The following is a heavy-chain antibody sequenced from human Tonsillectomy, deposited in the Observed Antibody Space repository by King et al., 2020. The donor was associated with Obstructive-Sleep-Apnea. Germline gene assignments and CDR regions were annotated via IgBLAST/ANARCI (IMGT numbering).Heavy chain of an antibody. V-gene: IGHV3-9*01. Sequence: VQLVESGGGLVQPGTSLSLSCSASGFTFDDYAMHWVRQAPGKGLEWVSGITWNSARVGYADSVKGRFTISRDNAKNSLYLQMISLLAEDTALYHCTKDSVAAAGDAFDIWGQGTMVTVSS. J-gene: IGHJ3*02. CDR2: ITWNSARV. CDR3: TKDSVAAAGDAFDI. D-gene: IGHD6-13*01. CDR1: GFTFDDYA.